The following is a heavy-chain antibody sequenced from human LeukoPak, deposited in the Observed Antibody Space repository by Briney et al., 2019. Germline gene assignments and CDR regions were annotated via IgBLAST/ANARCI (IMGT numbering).Heavy chain of an antibody. J-gene: IGHJ4*02. Sequence: SETLSLTCTVSGGSISSYYWSWIRQPPGKGLEWIGYIYYSGSTNYNPSLKSRVTISVDTSKNQFSLKLSSVTAADTAVYYCARHVMVTASLYFDYWGLGTLVTVSS. CDR1: GGSISSYY. CDR3: ARHVMVTASLYFDY. D-gene: IGHD2-21*02. V-gene: IGHV4-59*08. CDR2: IYYSGST.